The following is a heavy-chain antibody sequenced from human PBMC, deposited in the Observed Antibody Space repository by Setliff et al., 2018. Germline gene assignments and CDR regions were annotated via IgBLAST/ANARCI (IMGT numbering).Heavy chain of an antibody. CDR2: IIPIFGTA. J-gene: IGHJ4*02. CDR3: ARDCTSLPSIAAHADY. V-gene: IGHV1-69*06. D-gene: IGHD6-6*01. Sequence: SVKVSCKASGGTFSSYAISWVRQAPGQGLEWMGGIIPIFGTANYAQKFQGRVTITADRSTSTSYMELSSLRSEDTAVYYCARDCTSLPSIAAHADYWGQGTLVTVSS. CDR1: GGTFSSYA.